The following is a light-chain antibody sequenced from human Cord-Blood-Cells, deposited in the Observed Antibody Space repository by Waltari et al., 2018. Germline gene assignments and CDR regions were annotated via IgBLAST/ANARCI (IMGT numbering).Light chain of an antibody. CDR3: QQRSNRPPFT. CDR1: QSVSSY. V-gene: IGKV3-11*01. CDR2: DAS. J-gene: IGKJ3*01. Sequence: EIVLTQSPATLSFSPGERANPSCRPSQSVSSYLAWYQQKPGQAPRLLIYDASNRATGIPARFSGSGSGTDFTLTISSLEPEDFAVYYCQQRSNRPPFTFGPGTKVDIK.